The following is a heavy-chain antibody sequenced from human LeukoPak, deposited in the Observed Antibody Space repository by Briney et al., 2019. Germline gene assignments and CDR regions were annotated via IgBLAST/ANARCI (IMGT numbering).Heavy chain of an antibody. J-gene: IGHJ4*02. V-gene: IGHV1-2*02. D-gene: IGHD5-18*01. CDR1: GYTFTGYY. Sequence: ASVKVSCKASGYTFTGYYMHWVRQAPGQGLEWMGWINPNSGGTNYAQKFQGRVTVTRDTSISTAYMELSRLRSDDTAVYYCATGSTNRWLPADYWGQGTLVTVSS. CDR2: INPNSGGT. CDR3: ATGSTNRWLPADY.